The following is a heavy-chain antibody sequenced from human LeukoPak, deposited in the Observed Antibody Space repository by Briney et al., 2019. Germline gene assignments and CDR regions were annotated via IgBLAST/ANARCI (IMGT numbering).Heavy chain of an antibody. CDR3: ARQSHGGNSGNRFDP. CDR2: INHSGST. V-gene: IGHV4-34*01. D-gene: IGHD4-23*01. Sequence: KASETLSLTCAVYGGSFSGYYWSWIRQPPGKGLEWIGEINHSGSTNYNPSLKSRVTISVDTSKNQFSLKLSSVTAADTAVYYCARQSHGGNSGNRFDPWGQGTLVTVSS. J-gene: IGHJ5*02. CDR1: GGSFSGYY.